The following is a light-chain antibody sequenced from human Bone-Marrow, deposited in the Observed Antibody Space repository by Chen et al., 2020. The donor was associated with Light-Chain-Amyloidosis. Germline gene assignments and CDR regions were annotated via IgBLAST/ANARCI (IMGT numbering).Light chain of an antibody. J-gene: IGKJ4*01. CDR1: QTISSNY. CDR2: GSS. CDR3: QQYGTSPLT. Sequence: ILLTQSPGTPSLSPGEGANLSCRASQTISSNYLTWYQQKFGQAPRFLMYGSSSRATGIPDRFTGSGSGTDFTLTINRLEPEDFAMYYCQQYGTSPLTFGGGTKVEIK. V-gene: IGKV3-20*01.